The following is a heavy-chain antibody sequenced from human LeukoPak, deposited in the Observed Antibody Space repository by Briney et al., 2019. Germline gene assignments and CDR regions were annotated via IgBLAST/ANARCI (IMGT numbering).Heavy chain of an antibody. V-gene: IGHV3-30*04. CDR3: ARDRGGYSYGPHFDY. Sequence: GGSLRLSCAASGFTFSSYAMHWVRQAPGKGLEWVAVISYDGSNKYYADSVKGRFTISRDNSKNTLYLQMNSLRAEDTAVYYCARDRGGYSYGPHFDYWGQGTLVTVSS. J-gene: IGHJ4*02. D-gene: IGHD5-18*01. CDR2: ISYDGSNK. CDR1: GFTFSSYA.